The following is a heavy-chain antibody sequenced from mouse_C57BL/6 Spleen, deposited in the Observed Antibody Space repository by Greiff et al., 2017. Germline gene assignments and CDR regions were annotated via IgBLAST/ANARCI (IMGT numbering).Heavy chain of an antibody. D-gene: IGHD1-1*02. V-gene: IGHV4-1*01. Sequence: EVKLLESGGGLVQPGGSLKLSCAASGIDFSRYWMSWVRRAPGKGLEWIGEINPDSSTINYAPSLKDKFIISRDNAKNTLYLQMSKVRSEDTALYYCARPCYGLHRAWFAYWGQGTLVTVSA. CDR1: GIDFSRYW. CDR2: INPDSSTI. J-gene: IGHJ3*01. CDR3: ARPCYGLHRAWFAY.